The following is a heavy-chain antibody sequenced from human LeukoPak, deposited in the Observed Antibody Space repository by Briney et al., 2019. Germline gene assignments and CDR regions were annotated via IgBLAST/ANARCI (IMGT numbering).Heavy chain of an antibody. Sequence: GGSLRLSCAASGFTFDDYAMHWVRQAPGKGLEWVSGISWNSGSIGYADSVKGRFTISRDNAKNSLYLQMNSLRAEDTALYYCAKDTSAAGDPNLDYWGQGTLVTVSS. CDR1: GFTFDDYA. CDR2: ISWNSGSI. D-gene: IGHD6-13*01. J-gene: IGHJ4*02. V-gene: IGHV3-9*01. CDR3: AKDTSAAGDPNLDY.